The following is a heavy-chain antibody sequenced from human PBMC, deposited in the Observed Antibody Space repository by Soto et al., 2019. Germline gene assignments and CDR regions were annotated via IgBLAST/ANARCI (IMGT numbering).Heavy chain of an antibody. D-gene: IGHD3-22*01. Sequence: WGSLRLSCAASGFTFSSYSMNWVRQDPGKGLEWVSSISSSISYIYYADSVKGRFTISRDNAKNSLYLQMNSLRAEDTAVYYCAREDSSGYYYGQDYWGQGTLVTVSP. CDR3: AREDSSGYYYGQDY. J-gene: IGHJ4*02. CDR2: ISSSISYI. V-gene: IGHV3-21*01. CDR1: GFTFSSYS.